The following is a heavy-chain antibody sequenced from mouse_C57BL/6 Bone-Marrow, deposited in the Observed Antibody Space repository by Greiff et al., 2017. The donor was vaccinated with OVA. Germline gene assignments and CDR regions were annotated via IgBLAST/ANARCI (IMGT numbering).Heavy chain of an antibody. J-gene: IGHJ3*01. V-gene: IGHV1-39*01. CDR3: ARSIYYGYAWFAY. Sequence: LVESGPELVKPGASVKISCKASGYSFTDYNMNWVKQSNGKSLEWIGVINPNYGTTSYNQKFKGKATLTVDQSSSTAYMQLNSLTSEDSAVYYCARSIYYGYAWFAYWGQGTLVTVSA. D-gene: IGHD2-2*01. CDR1: GYSFTDYN. CDR2: INPNYGTT.